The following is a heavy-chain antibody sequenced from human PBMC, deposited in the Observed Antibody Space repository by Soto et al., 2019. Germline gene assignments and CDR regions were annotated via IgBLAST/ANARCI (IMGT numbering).Heavy chain of an antibody. CDR3: AREDFWSGYYFDP. CDR2: INPNSGGT. D-gene: IGHD3-3*01. CDR1: GYTFTGYY. Sequence: GASVEVSCKXSGYTFTGYYMHWVRQAPGQGLEWMGWINPNSGGTNYAQKFQGRVTMTRDTSISTAYMELSRLRSDDTAVYYCAREDFWSGYYFDPWGQGTLVTVSS. V-gene: IGHV1-2*02. J-gene: IGHJ5*02.